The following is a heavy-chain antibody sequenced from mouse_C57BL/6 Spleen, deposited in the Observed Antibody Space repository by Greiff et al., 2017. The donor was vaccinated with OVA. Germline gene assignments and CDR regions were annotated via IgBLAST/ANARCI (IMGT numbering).Heavy chain of an antibody. CDR1: GYTFTGYW. CDR2: ILPGSGST. J-gene: IGHJ2*01. Sequence: VQLQQSGAELMKPGASVKLSCTATGYTFTGYWIEWVKQRPGHGLEWIGEILPGSGSTNYNEKFKGTATFTADTSSNTAYMQLSILTTKNSAIYYCARKVATNYFDYWGQGTTLTVSS. CDR3: ARKVATNYFDY. V-gene: IGHV1-9*01. D-gene: IGHD1-1*02.